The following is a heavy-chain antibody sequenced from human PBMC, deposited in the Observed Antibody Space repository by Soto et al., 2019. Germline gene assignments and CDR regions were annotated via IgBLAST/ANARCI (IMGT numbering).Heavy chain of an antibody. V-gene: IGHV3-49*04. D-gene: IGHD2-15*01. CDR3: TRGDMALNDY. Sequence: GSLRLSCTASVFTFGDYAMSWVRQAPGKGLEWISFIRNKAYRGTTKYAASARGRFTISRDDSKSIAYLQMNSLKTEDTAVYYCTRGDMALNDYWGQGTLVTVSS. CDR1: VFTFGDYA. J-gene: IGHJ4*02. CDR2: IRNKAYRGTT.